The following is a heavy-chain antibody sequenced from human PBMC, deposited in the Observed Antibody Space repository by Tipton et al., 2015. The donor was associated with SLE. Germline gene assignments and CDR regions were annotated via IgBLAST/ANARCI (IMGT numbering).Heavy chain of an antibody. J-gene: IGHJ4*02. Sequence: TLSLNCTVSGGSISFDYWSWIRQPPGKGLEWIGYIYSTGSTNYNPSLKSRVTMSVDPSKMQFSLNLNSVTAADTALYFCARGVAERLGLDFWGQGSLVTVSS. V-gene: IGHV4-59*01. CDR1: GGSISFDY. CDR3: ARGVAERLGLDF. CDR2: IYSTGST. D-gene: IGHD6-19*01.